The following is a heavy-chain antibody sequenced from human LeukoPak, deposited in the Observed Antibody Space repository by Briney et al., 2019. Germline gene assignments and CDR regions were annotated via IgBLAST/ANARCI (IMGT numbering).Heavy chain of an antibody. CDR1: GFTFSDYY. D-gene: IGHD6-19*01. Sequence: GGSLRLSCAASGFTFSDYYMSWIRQAPGKGLEWVSYISSSGSTIYYADSVKGRFTISRDNAKNSLYLQMNSLRAEDTAVYYCARLQWLQTGRDFLDYWGQGTLVTVSS. CDR2: ISSSGSTI. J-gene: IGHJ4*02. CDR3: ARLQWLQTGRDFLDY. V-gene: IGHV3-11*04.